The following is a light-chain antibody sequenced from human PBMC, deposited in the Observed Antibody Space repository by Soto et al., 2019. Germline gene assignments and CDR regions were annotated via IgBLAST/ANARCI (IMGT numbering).Light chain of an antibody. CDR2: DAS. Sequence: TQSPATLSLSPGERATLSCWAXQSVSSYLAWYQHKPGQAPRLLIYDASNRATGIPARFSGSGSGTDFTLTISSLEPEDFAVYYCQQRSNWPPAWTFGQGTKVDIK. CDR3: QQRSNWPPAWT. V-gene: IGKV3-11*01. J-gene: IGKJ1*01. CDR1: QSVSSY.